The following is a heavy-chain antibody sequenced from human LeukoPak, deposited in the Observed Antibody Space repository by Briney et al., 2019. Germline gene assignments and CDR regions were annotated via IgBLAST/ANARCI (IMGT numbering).Heavy chain of an antibody. CDR2: ISSSSSYT. J-gene: IGHJ4*02. V-gene: IGHV3-21*01. CDR3: ARDSSGWFLGN. D-gene: IGHD6-19*01. Sequence: GGSLRLSCAASGFTFSSYAMSWVRQAPGKGLEWVSSISSSSSYTYYADSVKGRFTISRDNAKKSLYLQMNSLRAEDTAVYYCARDSSGWFLGNWGQGTLVTVSS. CDR1: GFTFSSYA.